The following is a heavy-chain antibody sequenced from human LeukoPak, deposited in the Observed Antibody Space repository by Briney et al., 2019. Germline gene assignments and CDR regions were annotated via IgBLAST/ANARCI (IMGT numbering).Heavy chain of an antibody. CDR3: ARGNVVVTAPLAY. V-gene: IGHV4-59*01. D-gene: IGHD2-21*02. CDR1: GGSISSYY. J-gene: IGHJ4*02. CDR2: IYYSGST. Sequence: SETLSLTCTVSGGSISSYYWSWIRQPPGKGLEWIGYIYYSGSTNYNPSLKSRVTISVDTSKYQFSLRLSSVTAADTAVYFCARGNVVVTAPLAYWGQGTLVTVSS.